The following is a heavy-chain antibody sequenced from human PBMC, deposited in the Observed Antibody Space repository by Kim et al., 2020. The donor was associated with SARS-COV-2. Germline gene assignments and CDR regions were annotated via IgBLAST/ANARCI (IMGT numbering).Heavy chain of an antibody. CDR1: GGTFSSYT. Sequence: SVKVSCKASGGTFSSYTISWVRQAPGQGLEWMGRIIPILGIANYAQKFQGRVTITADKSTSTAYMELSSLRSEDTAVYYCARDLSAMVRGLYYFDYWGQGTLVTVSS. J-gene: IGHJ4*02. V-gene: IGHV1-69*02. D-gene: IGHD3-10*01. CDR3: ARDLSAMVRGLYYFDY. CDR2: IIPILGIA.